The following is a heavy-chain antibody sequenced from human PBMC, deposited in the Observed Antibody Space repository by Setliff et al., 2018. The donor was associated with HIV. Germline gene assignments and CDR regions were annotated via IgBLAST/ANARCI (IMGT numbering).Heavy chain of an antibody. CDR2: VYYTGTT. V-gene: IGHV4-39*01. CDR3: ARIFGFTTASYARGNDY. J-gene: IGHJ4*02. D-gene: IGHD3-16*01. CDR1: GGSISSITHY. Sequence: SETLSLTCTVSGGSISSITHYWGWFRQPPGKGLECIGTVYYTGTTYYNSSLESRVTISVDTSRNQFSLKLYSVTAADTAVYYFARIFGFTTASYARGNDYWGRGTRVTSPQ.